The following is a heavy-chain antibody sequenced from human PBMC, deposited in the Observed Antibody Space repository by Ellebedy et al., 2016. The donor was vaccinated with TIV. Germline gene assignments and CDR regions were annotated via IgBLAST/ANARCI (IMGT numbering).Heavy chain of an antibody. CDR2: IYYSGST. V-gene: IGHV4-39*01. CDR1: GGSISSSSYY. Sequence: GSLRLXXTVSGGSISSSSYYWGWIRQPPGKGLEWIGSIYYSGSTYYNPSLKSRVTISVDTSKNQFSLKLSSVTAADTAVYYCARALVRGVIMRYFDLWGRGTLVTVSS. CDR3: ARALVRGVIMRYFDL. D-gene: IGHD3-10*01. J-gene: IGHJ2*01.